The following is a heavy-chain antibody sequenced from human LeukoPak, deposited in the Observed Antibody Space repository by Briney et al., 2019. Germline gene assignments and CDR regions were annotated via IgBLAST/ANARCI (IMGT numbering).Heavy chain of an antibody. D-gene: IGHD3-10*01. CDR2: ISGSGGST. CDR1: GFTFSSYA. CDR3: AKVGYYGSGSYYKYYYYYKDV. Sequence: TGGSLRLSCAASGFTFSSYAMSWVRQAPGKGLEWVSAISGSGGSTYYADSVKGRFTISRDNSKNTLYLQMNSLRAEDTAVYYCAKVGYYGSGSYYKYYYYYKDVWGKGTTVNVSS. J-gene: IGHJ6*03. V-gene: IGHV3-23*01.